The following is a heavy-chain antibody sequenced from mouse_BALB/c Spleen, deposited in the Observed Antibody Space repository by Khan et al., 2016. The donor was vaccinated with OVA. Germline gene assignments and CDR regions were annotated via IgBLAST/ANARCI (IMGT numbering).Heavy chain of an antibody. Sequence: EVKLLESGPGLVKPSQSLSLTCTVTGYSIPSDYAWNWIRQFPGNKLEWMGHISYSGNTKYNPSLKSRISITRDTSKNQFFLQLNSVTTEDTATYYCARIYGGDFDYWGQGTTLTVSS. D-gene: IGHD1-1*01. CDR2: ISYSGNT. CDR3: ARIYGGDFDY. J-gene: IGHJ2*01. CDR1: GYSIPSDYA. V-gene: IGHV3-2*02.